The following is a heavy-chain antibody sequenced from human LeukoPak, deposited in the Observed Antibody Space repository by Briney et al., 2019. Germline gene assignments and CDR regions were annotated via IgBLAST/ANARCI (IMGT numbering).Heavy chain of an antibody. CDR3: ARYPFSRWPLDY. CDR1: GFTFSSYA. J-gene: IGHJ4*02. V-gene: IGHV3-23*01. Sequence: GGSLRLSCAASGFTFSSYAMSWVRQAPGKGLEWVSAISVSGGSTYYADSVKGRVTISRDNSKNTLYLQMNSLRAEDTAVYYCARYPFSRWPLDYWGQGTLVTVSS. D-gene: IGHD6-19*01. CDR2: ISVSGGST.